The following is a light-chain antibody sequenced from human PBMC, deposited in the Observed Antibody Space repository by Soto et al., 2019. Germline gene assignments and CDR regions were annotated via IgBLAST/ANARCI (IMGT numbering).Light chain of an antibody. Sequence: EIVMTQSPATLSVSPGERATLSCRASQSVSSNLAWYQQKPGQAPRLLIYGASTRATGIPARFSGSGSGTEFTLTISTLLSEDFAVYYCKQYNTWPPWTFCQGTQLESK. J-gene: IGKJ1*01. CDR3: KQYNTWPPWT. CDR1: QSVSSN. V-gene: IGKV3-15*01. CDR2: GAS.